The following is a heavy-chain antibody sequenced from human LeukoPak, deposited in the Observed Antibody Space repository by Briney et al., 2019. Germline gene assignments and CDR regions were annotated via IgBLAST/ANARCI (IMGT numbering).Heavy chain of an antibody. Sequence: GESLRISCKGSGYSFTSYWISWVRQMPGKGLEWMGRIDPSDSYTNYSPSFRGHVTISADKPISTAYLQWSSLKASDTAMYYCASQPGYCSSTSCYEYYWGQGTLVTVSS. J-gene: IGHJ4*02. V-gene: IGHV5-10-1*01. CDR3: ASQPGYCSSTSCYEYY. D-gene: IGHD2-2*03. CDR2: IDPSDSYT. CDR1: GYSFTSYW.